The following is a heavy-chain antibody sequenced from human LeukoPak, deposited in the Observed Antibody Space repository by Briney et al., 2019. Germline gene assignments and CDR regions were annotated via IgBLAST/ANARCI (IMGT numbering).Heavy chain of an antibody. CDR2: ISWDGGST. CDR1: GFTFDDYT. D-gene: IGHD3-10*01. Sequence: PGGSLRLSCAASGFTFDDYTMHWVRHAPGKGLEWVSLISWDGGSTYYADSVKGRFTISRDNSKNSLYLQMNSLRIEDTALYFCAKDHYYGSGSYSRWVYFDYWGQGTLVTVSS. J-gene: IGHJ4*02. V-gene: IGHV3-43*01. CDR3: AKDHYYGSGSYSRWVYFDY.